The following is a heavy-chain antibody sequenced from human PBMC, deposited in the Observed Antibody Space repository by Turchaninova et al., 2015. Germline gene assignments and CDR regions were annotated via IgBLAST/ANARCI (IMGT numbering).Heavy chain of an antibody. Sequence: EVLLVQSGAEVKEPGASLKIPCQGSGCSLPNNWIAWVRQMPGKGLEWVGVIYPYDSDIRYSPSFQGQVTISADKSINTAYLQWSSLRASDTAIYYCTKTSATGLYYFDYWGQGTLVTVSS. V-gene: IGHV5-51*01. CDR2: IYPYDSDI. D-gene: IGHD6-13*01. CDR3: TKTSATGLYYFDY. J-gene: IGHJ4*02. CDR1: GCSLPNNW.